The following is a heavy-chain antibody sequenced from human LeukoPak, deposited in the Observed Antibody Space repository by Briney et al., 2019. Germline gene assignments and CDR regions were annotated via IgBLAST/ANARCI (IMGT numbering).Heavy chain of an antibody. CDR2: VNPNSGGT. CDR1: GYTFTDYY. D-gene: IGHD3-22*01. J-gene: IGHJ6*02. V-gene: IGHV1-2*02. CDR3: AAASNYYDRSNYYSYAMDV. Sequence: ASVKVSCKASGYTFTDYYMHWVRQAPGQGLEWMGWVNPNSGGTNYAQKFQGRVTITRDMSTSTVYMDLSSQRSEDTAVYYCAAASNYYDRSNYYSYAMDVWGQGTTVTVSS.